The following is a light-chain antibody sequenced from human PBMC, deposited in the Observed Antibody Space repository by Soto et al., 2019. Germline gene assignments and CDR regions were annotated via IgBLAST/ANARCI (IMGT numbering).Light chain of an antibody. CDR1: NGDVGGYKY. V-gene: IGLV2-14*03. J-gene: IGLJ3*02. CDR3: SSYKGSSTV. CDR2: GVS. Sequence: SLLTQPASGNGFPGQSIAISCAGSNGDVGGYKYVSWYQQHPGKAPKLLIFGVSNRPLGVSNRFSGSKSGNTASLTISGLQAEDEADYYCSSYKGSSTVFGGGTQLTVL.